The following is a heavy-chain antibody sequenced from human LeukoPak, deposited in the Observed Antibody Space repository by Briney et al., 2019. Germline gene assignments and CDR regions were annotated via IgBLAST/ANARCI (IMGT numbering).Heavy chain of an antibody. J-gene: IGHJ5*02. Sequence: ETSETLSLTCAVSGGSISSGGYSWSWIRQPPGKGLEWIGYIYHSGSTYYNPSLKSRVTISVDRSKNQFSLKLSSVTAADTAVYYCARGENSDSHFGINWFDPWGQGTLVTVSS. V-gene: IGHV4-30-2*01. CDR2: IYHSGST. CDR3: ARGENSDSHFGINWFDP. CDR1: GGSISSGGYS. D-gene: IGHD1-26*01.